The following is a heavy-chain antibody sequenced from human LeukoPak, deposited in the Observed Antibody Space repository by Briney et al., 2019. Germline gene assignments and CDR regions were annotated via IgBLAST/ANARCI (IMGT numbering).Heavy chain of an antibody. V-gene: IGHV3-23*01. D-gene: IGHD2-8*01. Sequence: GGSLRLSCAASGFLFSRCAMSWVRQAPGKGLEWVSSISGDGDIAHYAESVKGRFTIARDNSGNTLYVQMDSLRAEDTAVYYCAKVKSSLTLIGAWGQGTLVTVSS. CDR1: GFLFSRCA. CDR3: AKVKSSLTLIGA. J-gene: IGHJ5*02. CDR2: ISGDGDIA.